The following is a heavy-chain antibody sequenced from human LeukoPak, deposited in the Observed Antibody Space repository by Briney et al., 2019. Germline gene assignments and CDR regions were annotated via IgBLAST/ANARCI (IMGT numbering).Heavy chain of an antibody. Sequence: ASVKVSCKASGYTLTSYYMHWVRQAPGQGLEWMGWIIPNSGGTNYAQKFQGRVTMTRDTSISTAYMELSRLRSDDTAVYYCARTGRSSGWKDYWGQGTLVTVSS. CDR1: GYTLTSYY. D-gene: IGHD6-19*01. CDR3: ARTGRSSGWKDY. V-gene: IGHV1-2*02. CDR2: IIPNSGGT. J-gene: IGHJ4*02.